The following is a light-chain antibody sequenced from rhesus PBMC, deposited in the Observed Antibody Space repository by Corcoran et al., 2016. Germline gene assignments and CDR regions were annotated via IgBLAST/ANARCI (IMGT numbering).Light chain of an antibody. V-gene: IGKV1-19*01. CDR1: QGISSW. CDR2: TAS. CDR3: QQYDGLPFT. J-gene: IGKJ3*01. Sequence: DIQMTQSPSSLSASVGDKVTITFHASQGISSWLAWYQQKPGKAPKPLIKTASSLQSGVPSRFSGSGSGTDYTHNITSLQPEDFATCFCQQYDGLPFTFGTGTKLDI.